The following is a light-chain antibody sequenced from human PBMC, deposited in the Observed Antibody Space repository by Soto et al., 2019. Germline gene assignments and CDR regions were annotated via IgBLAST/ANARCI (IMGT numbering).Light chain of an antibody. CDR2: WAS. V-gene: IGKV4-1*01. CDR1: QSVLYSSNNKSY. CDR3: QQYFSTPT. J-gene: IGKJ1*01. Sequence: DIVMTQSPDSLAVSLGGTATINCRSSQSVLYSSNNKSYLAWYQQKPGQPPKLLIYWASIRESGVPDRFTGSGAWTDFNLTISSLQAADGALYFCQQYFSTPTFGQGTQVEVK.